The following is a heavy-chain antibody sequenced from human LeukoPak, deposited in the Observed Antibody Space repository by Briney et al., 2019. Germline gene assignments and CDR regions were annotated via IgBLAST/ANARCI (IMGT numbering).Heavy chain of an antibody. CDR3: ASLVGGSKTYFDL. Sequence: GGSLRLSCADSGFTFSSHWMHWVRQAPGKGLVWVSRIKYDAGSTSYADSVKGRFTISRDNSKNMLYLQMNSLRAEDTAVYYCASLVGGSKTYFDLWGRGTLVTVSS. CDR1: GFTFSSHW. J-gene: IGHJ2*01. CDR2: IKYDAGST. V-gene: IGHV3-74*01. D-gene: IGHD1-26*01.